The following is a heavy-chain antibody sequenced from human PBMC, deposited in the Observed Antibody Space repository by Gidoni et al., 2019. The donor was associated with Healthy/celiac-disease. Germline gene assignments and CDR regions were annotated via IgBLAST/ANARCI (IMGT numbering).Heavy chain of an antibody. CDR2: IYHSGST. V-gene: IGHV4-38-2*01. CDR3: ARLSVTTRGYGMDV. CDR1: GYSISSGYY. Sequence: QVQLQESGPGLVKPSETLSLTCPVSGYSISSGYYWGWIRQPPGKGLEWIGSIYHSGSTYYNPSLKSRVTISVDTSKNQFSLKLSSVTAADTAVYYCARLSVTTRGYGMDVWGQGTTVTVSS. D-gene: IGHD4-17*01. J-gene: IGHJ6*02.